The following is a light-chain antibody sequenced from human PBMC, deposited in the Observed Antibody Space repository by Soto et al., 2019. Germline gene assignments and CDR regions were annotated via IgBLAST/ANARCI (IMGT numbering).Light chain of an antibody. J-gene: IGKJ4*01. CDR1: QSLVNSDGNTY. Sequence: DIVMTQTPLSSPVTLGQPASISCRSSQSLVNSDGNTYLSWLQQRAGQPPRLLIYEISNRLSGVPDRLSVSGAGTDFTLKISRVEAEDVGVYYCMQGTQFPLTFGGGTKVEIK. V-gene: IGKV2-24*01. CDR2: EIS. CDR3: MQGTQFPLT.